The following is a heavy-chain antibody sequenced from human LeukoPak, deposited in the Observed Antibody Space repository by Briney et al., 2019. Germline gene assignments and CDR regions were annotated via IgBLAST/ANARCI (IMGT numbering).Heavy chain of an antibody. D-gene: IGHD6-19*01. V-gene: IGHV7-4-1*02. J-gene: IGHJ4*02. CDR3: AKSSGWYRVRAIDY. Sequence: GASVKVSCKASGYTFTSYAMNWVRQAPGQGLEWMGWINTNTGNPTYAQGFTGRFVFSLDTSVSTAYLQISSLKAEDTAVYYCAKSSGWYRVRAIDYWGQGTLVTVSS. CDR1: GYTFTSYA. CDR2: INTNTGNP.